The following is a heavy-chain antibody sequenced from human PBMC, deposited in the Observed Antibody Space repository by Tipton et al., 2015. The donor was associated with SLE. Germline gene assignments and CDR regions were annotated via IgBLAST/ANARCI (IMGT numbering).Heavy chain of an antibody. D-gene: IGHD6-19*01. J-gene: IGHJ6*02. Sequence: SLRLSCAASGFTFSSYGMHWVRQAPGKGLEWVAVIWYDGSNKYYADSVKGRFTISRDNSKNTLYLQMNSLRAEDTAVYYCARDAGSGWYDSYYGMDVWGQGTTVTVSS. CDR3: ARDAGSGWYDSYYGMDV. V-gene: IGHV3-33*08. CDR2: IWYDGSNK. CDR1: GFTFSSYG.